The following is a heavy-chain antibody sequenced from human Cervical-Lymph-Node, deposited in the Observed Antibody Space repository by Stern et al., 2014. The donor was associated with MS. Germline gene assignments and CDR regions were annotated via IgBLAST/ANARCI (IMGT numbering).Heavy chain of an antibody. Sequence: VQLVESGGGLVKPGGSLRLSCAASGFTFSDFSMSWIRQAPGKGLEWVSYISIPGTTRFYAASVKGRFTISRDNAKHSLNLQMNSLRAEDTAGYYCARDWWRSPNLDDWGQGTLVTVSS. CDR2: ISIPGTTR. J-gene: IGHJ4*02. D-gene: IGHD2-21*01. V-gene: IGHV3-11*01. CDR1: GFTFSDFS. CDR3: ARDWWRSPNLDD.